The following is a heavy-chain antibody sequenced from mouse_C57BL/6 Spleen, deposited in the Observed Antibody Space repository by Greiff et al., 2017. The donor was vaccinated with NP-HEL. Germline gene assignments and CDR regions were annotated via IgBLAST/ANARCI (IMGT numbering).Heavy chain of an antibody. V-gene: IGHV1-69*01. D-gene: IGHD2-1*01. CDR1: GYTFTSYW. Sequence: QVQLQQSGAELVMPGASVKLSCKASGYTFTSYWMHWVKQRPGQGLEWIGEIDPSDSYTNYNQKFKGKSTLTVDKSSSTAYRQLSSLTSEDAADYYCARGDGNYAMDYWGQGTSVTVSS. J-gene: IGHJ4*01. CDR3: ARGDGNYAMDY. CDR2: IDPSDSYT.